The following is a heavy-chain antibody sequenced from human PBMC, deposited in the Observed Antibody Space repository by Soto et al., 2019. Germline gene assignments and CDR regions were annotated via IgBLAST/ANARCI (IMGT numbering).Heavy chain of an antibody. D-gene: IGHD1-26*01. V-gene: IGHV3-9*01. CDR3: AKDSGAVAATSLDQ. J-gene: IGHJ4*02. CDR1: GFKFHDYV. CDR2: ISWNSEKI. Sequence: PGGSLRLSCAASGFKFHDYVIHWVRQAPGKGLEWVSGISWNSEKIDYVDSVKGRFTISRDNARNSLYLQMNSLRAEDTAWYYCAKDSGAVAATSLDQWGQGTLVTVSS.